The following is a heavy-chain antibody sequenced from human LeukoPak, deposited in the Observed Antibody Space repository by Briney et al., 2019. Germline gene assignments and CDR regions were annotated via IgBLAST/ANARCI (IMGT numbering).Heavy chain of an antibody. CDR2: IKQDGSEK. J-gene: IGHJ6*02. D-gene: IGHD5-18*01. Sequence: PGGSLRLSCAASGFTFSNYWMSWVRQAPGKGLEWVANIKQDGSEKYYVDSVKGRFNISRDNAQNSLYLQMNSLRAEDTAVYYCARDEDTAMIRTYYYYGMDVWGQGTTVTVSS. CDR1: GFTFSNYW. CDR3: ARDEDTAMIRTYYYYGMDV. V-gene: IGHV3-7*01.